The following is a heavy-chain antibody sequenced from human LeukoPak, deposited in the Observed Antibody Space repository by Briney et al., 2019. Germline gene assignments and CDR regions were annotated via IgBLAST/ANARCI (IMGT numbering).Heavy chain of an antibody. V-gene: IGHV1-8*01. Sequence: ASVKVSCKASGYTFTSYDINWVRQATGQGLEWMGWMNPNSGNTGYAQKVQGRVTMTRNTSISTAYMELSSLRSEDTAVYYCARVARTRLLWFGEFRLHDAFDIWGQGTMVTVSS. J-gene: IGHJ3*02. CDR2: MNPNSGNT. CDR1: GYTFTSYD. D-gene: IGHD3-10*01. CDR3: ARVARTRLLWFGEFRLHDAFDI.